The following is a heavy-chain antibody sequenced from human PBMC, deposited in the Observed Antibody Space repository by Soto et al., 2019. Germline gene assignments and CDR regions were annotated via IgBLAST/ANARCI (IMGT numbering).Heavy chain of an antibody. V-gene: IGHV3-30-3*01. CDR3: ARDPTPAYSSSSRPLGGYFDY. CDR1: GFTFSSYA. J-gene: IGHJ4*02. CDR2: ISYDGSNK. D-gene: IGHD6-6*01. Sequence: QVQLVESGGGVVQPGRSLRLSCAASGFTFSSYAMHWVRRAPGKGLEWVAVISYDGSNKYYADSVKGRFTISRDNSKNTLYLQMNSLRAEDTAVYYCARDPTPAYSSSSRPLGGYFDYWGQGTLVTVSS.